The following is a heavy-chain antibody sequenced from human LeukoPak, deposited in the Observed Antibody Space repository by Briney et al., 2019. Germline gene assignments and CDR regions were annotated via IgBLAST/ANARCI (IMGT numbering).Heavy chain of an antibody. D-gene: IGHD3-3*01. CDR2: ISSSGSTI. V-gene: IGHV3-48*03. Sequence: PGGSLRLSCAASGFTFSSYEMNWVRQAPGKGLEWVSYISSSGSTIYYADSVKGRFTISRDNAKNSLYLQMNSLRAEDTAVYYCARDAKLRFLEWLLVYWGQGTLVTVSS. CDR3: ARDAKLRFLEWLLVY. CDR1: GFTFSSYE. J-gene: IGHJ4*02.